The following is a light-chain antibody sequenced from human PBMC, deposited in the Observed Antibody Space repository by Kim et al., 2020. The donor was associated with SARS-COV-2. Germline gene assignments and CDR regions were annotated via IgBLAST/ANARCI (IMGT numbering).Light chain of an antibody. J-gene: IGLJ3*02. V-gene: IGLV10-54*04. CDR2: TTN. CDR3: ASWDSSLNAWV. Sequence: TANLTCTGAKNNVGKFGADWLQQHQGHPPTLLSYTTNNRPSAISERFSASRSGNTASLTISGLQPDDEADYYCASWDSSLNAWVFGGGTQLTVL. CDR1: KNNVGKFG.